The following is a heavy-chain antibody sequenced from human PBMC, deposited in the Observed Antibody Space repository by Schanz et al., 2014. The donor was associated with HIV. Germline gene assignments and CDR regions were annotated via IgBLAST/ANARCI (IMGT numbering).Heavy chain of an antibody. CDR1: GGSFSGYY. CDR2: IKHSGST. Sequence: QVQLQQWGAGLLRPSETLSLTCAVYGGSFSGYYWTWIRQPPGKGLEWIGEIKHSGSTNYNPSLKSRVAFSVDTSRRQFSLKVNSVTAADTALYFCARVRSGSTAGYFDLWGRGTPVTVSS. D-gene: IGHD1-26*01. CDR3: ARVRSGSTAGYFDL. V-gene: IGHV4-34*02. J-gene: IGHJ2*01.